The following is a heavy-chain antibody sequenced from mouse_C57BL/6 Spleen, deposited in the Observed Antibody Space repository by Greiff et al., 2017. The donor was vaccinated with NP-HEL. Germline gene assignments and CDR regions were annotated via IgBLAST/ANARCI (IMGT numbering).Heavy chain of an antibody. D-gene: IGHD6-2*01. CDR3: ARPGGLAWFAY. CDR1: GFTFSDYG. J-gene: IGHJ3*01. Sequence: EVKLMESGGGLVKPGGSLKLSCAGSGFTFSDYGMHWVRQAPEKGLEWVAYISSGSSTIYYADTVKGRFTISRDNAKNTLFLQMTSLRSEDTAMYYCARPGGLAWFAYWGQGTLVTVSA. V-gene: IGHV5-17*01. CDR2: ISSGSSTI.